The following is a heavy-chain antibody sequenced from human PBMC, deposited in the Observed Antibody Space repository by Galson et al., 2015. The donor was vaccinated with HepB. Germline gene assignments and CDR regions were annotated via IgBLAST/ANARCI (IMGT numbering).Heavy chain of an antibody. CDR1: EFTVSSNS. CDR3: ARDGNGPFGY. D-gene: IGHD1-26*01. CDR2: IYSGGST. Sequence: SLRLSCAASEFTVSSNSMNWVRQAPGKGLEWVSLIYSGGSTYYADSVKGRFTISRDNSKNTLSLQMNSLRVDDTAVYYCARDGNGPFGYWGQGTLVTVSS. V-gene: IGHV3-53*01. J-gene: IGHJ4*02.